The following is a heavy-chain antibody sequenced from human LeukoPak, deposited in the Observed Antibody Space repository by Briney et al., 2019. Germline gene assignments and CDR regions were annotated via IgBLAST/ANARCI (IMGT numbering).Heavy chain of an antibody. V-gene: IGHV3-13*01. CDR2: IGTAGDT. Sequence: GGSLRLSCAASGLTFSRNDMHWVRQATGKGLEWVSGIGTAGDTYYPGSVKGRFTISRENAKNSLYLQMNSLRAGDTAVYYCARASLAAAGSFDYWGQGTLVTVSS. CDR1: GLTFSRND. D-gene: IGHD6-13*01. J-gene: IGHJ4*02. CDR3: ARASLAAAGSFDY.